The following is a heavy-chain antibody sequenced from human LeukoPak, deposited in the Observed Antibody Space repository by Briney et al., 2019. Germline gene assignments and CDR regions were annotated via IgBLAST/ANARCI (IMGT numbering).Heavy chain of an antibody. Sequence: GGSLRLSCAASGFTFSTYNMNWVRQAPGKGLEWVSSITSSSSYMFYADSVKGRFTISRDNAKNSLYLQMNSLRAEDTAVYYCARDPYSGSYGADYYYYMDVWGKGTTVTISS. CDR2: ITSSSSYM. V-gene: IGHV3-21*01. CDR3: ARDPYSGSYGADYYYYMDV. D-gene: IGHD1-26*01. J-gene: IGHJ6*03. CDR1: GFTFSTYN.